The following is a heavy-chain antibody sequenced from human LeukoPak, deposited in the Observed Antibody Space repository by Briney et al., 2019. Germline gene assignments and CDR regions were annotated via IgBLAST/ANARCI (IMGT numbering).Heavy chain of an antibody. CDR1: GFTFSSYA. CDR2: ISASGGST. CDR3: ARGGYSYGYTTSLAT. V-gene: IGHV3-23*01. Sequence: GGSLRLSCAVSGFTFSSYAMSWVRQAPGKGLQWVSVISASGGSTYYADSVKGRFTISRGNSKNTMYLQMNSLRAEDTAVYYCARGGYSYGYTTSLATWGQGTLVTVSS. J-gene: IGHJ4*02. D-gene: IGHD5-18*01.